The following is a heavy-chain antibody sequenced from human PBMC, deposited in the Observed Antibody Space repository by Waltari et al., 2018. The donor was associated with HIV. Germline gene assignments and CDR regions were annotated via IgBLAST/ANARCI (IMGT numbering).Heavy chain of an antibody. CDR1: GGSFSGYY. J-gene: IGHJ3*02. V-gene: IGHV4-34*12. CDR2: IIPSGRT. CDR3: AREDYGDYGIDACDI. Sequence: QVQIQQWGARLLKPSETLSLTCAVYGGSFSGYYWSWIRQPPGKGLEWIGEIIPSGRTNYPPSLKSRVTISVDTTKNQFSLKLNSVTAADTAVYYCAREDYGDYGIDACDIWGQGTMVTVSS. D-gene: IGHD4-17*01.